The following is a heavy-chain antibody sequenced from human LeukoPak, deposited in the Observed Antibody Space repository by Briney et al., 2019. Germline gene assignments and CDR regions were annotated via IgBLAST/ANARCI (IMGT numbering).Heavy chain of an antibody. V-gene: IGHV3-15*07. D-gene: IGHD2-15*01. CDR2: IRSKTAGGTT. CDR3: SQGSGQYFHY. CDR1: GPTPSGGR. Sequence: GSLRLSCAVSGPTPSGGRMDWVRQGPGKGLGGVGRIRSKTAGGTTDFAAPVKGRFTILRDDSENTVYLQMNSLTTEDTAYYCSQGSGQYFHYWGQGTLVTVSS. J-gene: IGHJ4*02.